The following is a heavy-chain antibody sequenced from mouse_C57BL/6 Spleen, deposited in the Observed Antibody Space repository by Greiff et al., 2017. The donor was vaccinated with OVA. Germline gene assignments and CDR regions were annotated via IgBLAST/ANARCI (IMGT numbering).Heavy chain of an antibody. Sequence: EVQLQQSGPELVKPGASVKISCKASGYTFTDYYMNWVKQSHGKSLEWIGDINPNNGGTSYNQKFKGKATLTVDKSSSTAYMELRSLTSEDSAVYYCASPRGVTTAYAMDYWGQGTSVTVSS. CDR2: INPNNGGT. J-gene: IGHJ4*01. V-gene: IGHV1-26*01. CDR1: GYTFTDYY. CDR3: ASPRGVTTAYAMDY. D-gene: IGHD2-1*01.